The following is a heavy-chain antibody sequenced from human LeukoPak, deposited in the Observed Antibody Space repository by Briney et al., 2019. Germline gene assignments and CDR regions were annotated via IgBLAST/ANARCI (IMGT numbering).Heavy chain of an antibody. V-gene: IGHV4-59*01. CDR1: GGSISSYY. CDR3: ARGVLCSSTSCYSRYYYGMDV. Sequence: SETLSLTCTVSGGSISSYYWSWIRQPPGKGLEWIGYIYYSGSTNYNPSLKSRVTISVDTSKNQFSLKLSSVTAADTAVYYCARGVLCSSTSCYSRYYYGMDVWGQGTTVTVSS. D-gene: IGHD2-2*01. J-gene: IGHJ6*02. CDR2: IYYSGST.